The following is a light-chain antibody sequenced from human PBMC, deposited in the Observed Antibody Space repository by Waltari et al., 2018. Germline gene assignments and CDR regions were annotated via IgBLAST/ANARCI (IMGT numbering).Light chain of an antibody. CDR2: KAS. Sequence: DIQMTQSPSTLSASVGDRVTITCRASQSISSWLAWYQQKPGKAPKLLNYKASSLESGVPSRFGGSGSGTEFTLTISSLQPDDFATYYCQQYNSPWTFGQGTKVEIK. J-gene: IGKJ1*01. CDR1: QSISSW. CDR3: QQYNSPWT. V-gene: IGKV1-5*03.